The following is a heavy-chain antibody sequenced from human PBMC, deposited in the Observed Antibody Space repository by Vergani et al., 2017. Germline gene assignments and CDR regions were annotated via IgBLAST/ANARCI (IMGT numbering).Heavy chain of an antibody. D-gene: IGHD1-26*01. J-gene: IGHJ4*01. CDR1: GFTFSTYA. CDR2: LTGVGGST. V-gene: IGHV3-23*01. Sequence: EVQLLESGGSLKQPGGSVRLSCAASGFTFSTYAMHWVRQAPGKGLEWVSALTGVGGSTYYADSFKGRFIISRDNSRDTLYLQMNSLRPEDTATYYCVKDAGRYENFFDSLSHGTMVIVSS. CDR3: VKDAGRYENFFDS.